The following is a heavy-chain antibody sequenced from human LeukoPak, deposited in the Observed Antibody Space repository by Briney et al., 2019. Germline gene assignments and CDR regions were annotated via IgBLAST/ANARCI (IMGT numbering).Heavy chain of an antibody. D-gene: IGHD3-3*01. CDR3: ARSSGVVIHNWFDP. V-gene: IGHV4-39*01. Sequence: PSETLSLTCTVSGGSIRGSSYYWVWIHQPPGKGLEWIGTIYYSGSTYYNPSLKSRVTISADTSKNQLSLKVRSVTAADTAVYYCARSSGVVIHNWFDPWGQGTLVTVSS. J-gene: IGHJ5*02. CDR1: GGSIRGSSYY. CDR2: IYYSGST.